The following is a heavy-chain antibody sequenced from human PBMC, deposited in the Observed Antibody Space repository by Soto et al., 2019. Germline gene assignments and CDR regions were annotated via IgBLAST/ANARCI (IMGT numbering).Heavy chain of an antibody. CDR2: INPNSGVT. Sequence: ASVKVSCKASGYTFIEKYIHWVRRAPGQGLEWMAWINPNSGVTNYPQNLQGRVTMTRERSISTAYMQLSGLRSDDTAVYYCARDFVSTIGDFGSWGQGTLFTVSS. D-gene: IGHD2-21*01. CDR1: GYTFIEKY. CDR3: ARDFVSTIGDFGS. V-gene: IGHV1-2*02. J-gene: IGHJ4*02.